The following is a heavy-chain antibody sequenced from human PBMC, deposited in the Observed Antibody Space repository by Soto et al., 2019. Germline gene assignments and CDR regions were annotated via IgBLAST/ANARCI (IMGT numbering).Heavy chain of an antibody. CDR3: ARDGDPGYSFWSGPLGGGRFDP. D-gene: IGHD3-3*01. V-gene: IGHV1-69*12. CDR2: IVPLFGTA. Sequence: QVQLVQSGAEVKEPGSSVNVSCKTSGGTFGNTAVTWVRQVPGQGLEWIGGIVPLFGTANYAQKFRGRVMIAADESTSTAYMDMSSVRSDDTAIYYCARDGDPGYSFWSGPLGGGRFDPWGQGTLVRVSS. J-gene: IGHJ5*02. CDR1: GGTFGNTA.